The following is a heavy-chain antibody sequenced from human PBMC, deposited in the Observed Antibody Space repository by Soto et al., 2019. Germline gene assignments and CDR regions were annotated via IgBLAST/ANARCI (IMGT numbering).Heavy chain of an antibody. Sequence: GGSLRLSCAASGFTFSNAWMNWVRQAPGKGLEWVGRIKSKTDGGTTDYAAPVKGRFTISRDDSKNTLYLQMNSLKTEDTAVYYCTTGGFLEWFNYYYYGMDVWGQGTTVTVSS. J-gene: IGHJ6*02. CDR3: TTGGFLEWFNYYYYGMDV. CDR1: GFTFSNAW. V-gene: IGHV3-15*07. CDR2: IKSKTDGGTT. D-gene: IGHD3-3*01.